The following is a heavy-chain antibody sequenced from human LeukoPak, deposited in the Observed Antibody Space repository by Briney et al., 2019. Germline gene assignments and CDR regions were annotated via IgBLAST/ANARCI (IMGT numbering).Heavy chain of an antibody. CDR1: GFTFSSYA. V-gene: IGHV3-23*01. D-gene: IGHD3-22*01. CDR3: AKDLYYDSSGYLTSDI. Sequence: GGSLRLSCAASGFTFSSYAMSWVRQAPGKGLEWVSGISGTTYYADSVKGRLTISRDNSKNTLYLQMNSLRAEDTAVYYCAKDLYYDSSGYLTSDIWGQETMVTVSS. J-gene: IGHJ3*02. CDR2: ISGTT.